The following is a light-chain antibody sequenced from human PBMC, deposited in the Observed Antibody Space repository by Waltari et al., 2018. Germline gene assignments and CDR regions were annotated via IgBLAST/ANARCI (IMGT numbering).Light chain of an antibody. CDR1: KSGSRY. CDR2: QES. CDR3: QTWVNGTVI. V-gene: IGLV3-1*01. J-gene: IGLJ2*01. Sequence: SYELTQPPPVSVPPGHTLPITSPADKSGSRYTCWYQQRAGHAPILLIFQESKRPSGIPERFPGSNSGSTAALTIGGAQSMDEADYYCQTWVNGTVIFGGGTKVTVL.